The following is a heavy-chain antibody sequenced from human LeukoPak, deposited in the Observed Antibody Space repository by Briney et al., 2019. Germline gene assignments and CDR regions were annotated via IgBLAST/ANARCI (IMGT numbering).Heavy chain of an antibody. V-gene: IGHV3-53*01. CDR2: IYHSGNT. CDR3: ARVRVTGYSNFAY. Sequence: GGSLWLSCAASGFTISSYYMAWVRQAPGKGLEWVSVIYHSGNTDYADSVKGRFTISRDNSKNTVYLQMSSLRAEDTAVYYYARVRVTGYSNFAYWGQGTLVTVSS. J-gene: IGHJ4*02. D-gene: IGHD3-9*01. CDR1: GFTISSYY.